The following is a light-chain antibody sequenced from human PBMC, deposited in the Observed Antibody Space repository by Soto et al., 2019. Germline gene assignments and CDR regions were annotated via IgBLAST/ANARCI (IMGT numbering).Light chain of an antibody. Sequence: DIQMTQSPSTLSASVGDRVTITCRASQSISSWLAWYQQKPGKAPKLLIYKASSLESGVPSRVSGSGSGTEFTLTISRLQPDDFATYYCQQYNSSPAFGQGTKVEIK. CDR2: KAS. J-gene: IGKJ1*01. CDR1: QSISSW. V-gene: IGKV1-5*03. CDR3: QQYNSSPA.